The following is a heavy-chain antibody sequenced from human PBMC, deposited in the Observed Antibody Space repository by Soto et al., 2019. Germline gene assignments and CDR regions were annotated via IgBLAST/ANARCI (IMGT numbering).Heavy chain of an antibody. D-gene: IGHD3-3*01. V-gene: IGHV3-53*01. CDR2: IYSGHTT. J-gene: IGHJ4*02. Sequence: EVQLVESGGGLIQPGGSLRLSCVASGFIVSSNQMSWVRQAPGKGLEWVSVIYSGHTTYYADSVEGRFTISRDDAKNTLYLDMNSLRVEDTAVYYCVRGPSDHKLRLVEWPYGDYWGQGALVTVSS. CDR1: GFIVSSNQ. CDR3: VRGPSDHKLRLVEWPYGDY.